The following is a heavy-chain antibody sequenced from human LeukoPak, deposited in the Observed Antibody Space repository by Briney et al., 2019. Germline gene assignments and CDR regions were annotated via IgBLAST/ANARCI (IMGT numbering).Heavy chain of an antibody. CDR1: GFSFSDYY. Sequence: GGSLRLSCAASGFSFSDYYMSWIRQAPGKGLEWVSYISSSGSTIYYADSVKGRFTLSRDNAKNSLYLQMNSLRAEDTAVYYCARKGYDGLYSGSGSYDYWGQGTLVTVSS. V-gene: IGHV3-11*01. D-gene: IGHD3-10*01. CDR2: ISSSGSTI. J-gene: IGHJ4*02. CDR3: ARKGYDGLYSGSGSYDY.